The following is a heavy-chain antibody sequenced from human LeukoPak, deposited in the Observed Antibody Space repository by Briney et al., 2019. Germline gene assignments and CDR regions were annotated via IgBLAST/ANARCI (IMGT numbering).Heavy chain of an antibody. CDR3: ARGGIAAATTFDY. CDR2: IKQDGSEK. Sequence: GGSLRLSCAASGFTFSSYWMSWVRQAPGKGLEWVANIKQDGSEKYYVDSVKGRFTISRDNAKNSLYLQMNSLRAEDTAVYYCARGGIAAATTFDYWGQGTLVTVSS. D-gene: IGHD6-13*01. CDR1: GFTFSSYW. V-gene: IGHV3-7*01. J-gene: IGHJ4*02.